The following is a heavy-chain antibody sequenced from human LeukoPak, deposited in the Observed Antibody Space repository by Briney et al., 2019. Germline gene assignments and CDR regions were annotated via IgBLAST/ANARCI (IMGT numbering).Heavy chain of an antibody. D-gene: IGHD1-26*01. V-gene: IGHV3-53*01. CDR1: GFTVSTNY. CDR2: IYSGGGT. J-gene: IGHJ4*02. CDR3: ARAYSGSYQFDY. Sequence: GGSLRLSCAASGFTVSTNYMCWVRQAPGKGLEWVSAIYSGGGTYYADSVKGRFTISRDNSKNTLYLQMNSLRAEDTAVYYCARAYSGSYQFDYWGQGTLVTVSS.